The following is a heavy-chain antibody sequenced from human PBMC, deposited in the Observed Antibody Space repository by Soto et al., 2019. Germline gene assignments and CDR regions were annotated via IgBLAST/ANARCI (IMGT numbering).Heavy chain of an antibody. V-gene: IGHV3-21*01. CDR1: GFTFSSYS. D-gene: IGHD6-19*01. J-gene: IGHJ3*02. CDR2: ISSSSSYI. Sequence: GGSLRLSCAASGFTFSSYSMNWVRQAPGKGLEWVSSISSSSSYIYYADSVKGRFTISRDNAKNSLYLQMNSLRAEDTAVYYCARDTSLSNIAVAGPRRGAFDIWGQGTMVTVSS. CDR3: ARDTSLSNIAVAGPRRGAFDI.